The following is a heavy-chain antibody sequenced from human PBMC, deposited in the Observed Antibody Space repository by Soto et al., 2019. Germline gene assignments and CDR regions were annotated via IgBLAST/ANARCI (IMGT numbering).Heavy chain of an antibody. J-gene: IGHJ3*02. D-gene: IGHD2-2*01. CDR1: GFTFSSYW. CDR3: ARYGCSSTSCYEANDAFDI. V-gene: IGHV3-7*01. CDR2: IKQDGSEK. Sequence: QPGGSLRLSCAASGFTFSSYWMSWVRQAPGKGLEWVANIKQDGSEKYYVDSVKGRFTISRDNAKNSLYLQMNSLRAEDTAVYYCARYGCSSTSCYEANDAFDIWGQGTMVTVSS.